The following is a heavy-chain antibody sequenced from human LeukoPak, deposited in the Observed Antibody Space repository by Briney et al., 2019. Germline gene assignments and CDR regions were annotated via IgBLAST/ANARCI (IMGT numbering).Heavy chain of an antibody. Sequence: PSETLSLTCAVSGYSISSGYYWVWIRQPPGKGLEWIGSIYHSGSTYYNPSLKSRVTISVDTSKNQFSLKLSSVTAADTAVYYCARHTRGLVNEGFDYWGQGTLVTVSS. CDR1: GYSISSGYY. J-gene: IGHJ4*02. D-gene: IGHD6-19*01. CDR3: ARHTRGLVNEGFDY. V-gene: IGHV4-38-2*01. CDR2: IYHSGST.